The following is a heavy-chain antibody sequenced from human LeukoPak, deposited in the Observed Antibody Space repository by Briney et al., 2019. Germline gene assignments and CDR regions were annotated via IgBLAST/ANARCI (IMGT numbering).Heavy chain of an antibody. D-gene: IGHD2-2*01. CDR1: GFTFSSYG. V-gene: IGHV3-30*02. CDR2: IRYDGSNK. CDR3: AKGDCSSTSCYPDY. J-gene: IGHJ4*02. Sequence: GGSLRLSCAASGFTFSSYGMHWVRQAPGKGLEWVAFIRYDGSNKYYADSVKGRFTISRDNSKNTLYLQMNSLRAEDTAVYYCAKGDCSSTSCYPDYWGQGTLVTVSS.